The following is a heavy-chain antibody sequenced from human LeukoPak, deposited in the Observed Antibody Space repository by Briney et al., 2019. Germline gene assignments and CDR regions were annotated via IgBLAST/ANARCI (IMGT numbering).Heavy chain of an antibody. CDR2: IYYSGST. CDR1: GGSISSYY. J-gene: IGHJ4*02. CDR3: AREAVAVEFDY. Sequence: SETLSLTCTVSGGSISSYYWSWIRQPPGKGLEWIGYIYYSGSTNYSPSLESRVTISVDTSKNQFSLKLSSVTAADTAVYYCAREAVAVEFDYWGQGTLVTVSS. D-gene: IGHD6-19*01. V-gene: IGHV4-59*01.